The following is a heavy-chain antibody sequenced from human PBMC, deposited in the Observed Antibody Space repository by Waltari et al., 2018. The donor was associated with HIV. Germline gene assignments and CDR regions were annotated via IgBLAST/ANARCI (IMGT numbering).Heavy chain of an antibody. CDR1: GFTFGEFG. CDR2: IDWNSRNI. Sequence: EVQMVESGGEFVQPGRSLRLSCAVSGFTFGEFGMHWVRQVPGKGLEWVSGIDWNSRNIEYADSVKGRFIISRDNAKRSLYLDMTSLKSEDTAFYFCAKATERWLQPKFFDFWGQGTLVTVSS. V-gene: IGHV3-9*01. D-gene: IGHD5-18*01. CDR3: AKATERWLQPKFFDF. J-gene: IGHJ4*02.